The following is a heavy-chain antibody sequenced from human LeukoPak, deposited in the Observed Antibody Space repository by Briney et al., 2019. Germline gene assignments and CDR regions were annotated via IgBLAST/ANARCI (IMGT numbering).Heavy chain of an antibody. D-gene: IGHD6-13*01. Sequence: KPSGTLSLTCAVSGGSITSGNWWTWVRQPPGKGLEWIGETYHSGSTNYNPSLKSRLTISVDKSKNQFSLALSSVTAADTAVYYCARGVPAAGAKWFDPWGPGSLVTVYS. CDR1: GGSITSGNW. CDR3: ARGVPAAGAKWFDP. CDR2: TYHSGST. J-gene: IGHJ5*02. V-gene: IGHV4-4*02.